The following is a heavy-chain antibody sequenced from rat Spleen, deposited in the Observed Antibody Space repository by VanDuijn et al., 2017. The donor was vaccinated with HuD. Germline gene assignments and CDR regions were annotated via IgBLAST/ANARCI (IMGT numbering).Heavy chain of an antibody. CDR1: GFTFSDYY. V-gene: IGHV5-29*01. CDR3: ARHMYNWYFDF. CDR2: INYDGSST. J-gene: IGHJ1*01. Sequence: EVQLVESDGGLVQPGRSLKLSCAASGFTFSDYYMAWVRQAPTKGLEWVATINYDGSSTYYRDSVKGRFTISRDNAKSTLYLQMDSLRSEDTATYYCARHMYNWYFDFWGPGTMVTVSS.